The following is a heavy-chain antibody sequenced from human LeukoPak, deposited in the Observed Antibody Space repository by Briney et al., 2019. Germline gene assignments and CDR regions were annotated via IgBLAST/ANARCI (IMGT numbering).Heavy chain of an antibody. D-gene: IGHD5-18*01. CDR2: IRYDGSNK. CDR1: GFTFSSYG. CDR3: AKDQGYSYIVDYYYMDV. J-gene: IGHJ6*03. Sequence: PGGSLRLSCAASGFTFSSYGMHWVRQAPGKGLEWVAFIRYDGSNKYYVDSVKGRFTISRDNSKNTLYVQMNSLRAEDTAVYYCAKDQGYSYIVDYYYMDVWGKGTTVTVSS. V-gene: IGHV3-30*02.